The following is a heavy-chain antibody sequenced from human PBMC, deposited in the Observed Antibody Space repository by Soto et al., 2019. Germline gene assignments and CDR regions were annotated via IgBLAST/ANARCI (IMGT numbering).Heavy chain of an antibody. CDR2: ISHDGINK. V-gene: IGHV3-30-3*01. CDR3: ARDMYSSDYFVKWFEP. Sequence: QVRLVESGGGVVQPGRSLRLSCTASGFSFSSYAMYWVRQPPGKGLEWVAVISHDGINKHYADSVKGRVTVSRDNSNHSLDLQLNSLRGEDTAMSYCARDMYSSDYFVKWFEPWGQGTLVTVSS. D-gene: IGHD6-19*01. CDR1: GFSFSSYA. J-gene: IGHJ5*02.